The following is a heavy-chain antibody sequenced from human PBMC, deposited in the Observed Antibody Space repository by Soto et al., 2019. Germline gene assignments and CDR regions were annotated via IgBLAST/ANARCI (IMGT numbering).Heavy chain of an antibody. J-gene: IGHJ4*02. CDR2: INPNGGST. CDR3: TRGLASGDY. D-gene: IGHD6-6*01. CDR1: GYIFTNFY. Sequence: QVQLVQHGAEVKKPGASVKFSCNASGYIFTNFYIHWVRQAPGQGLEWIGIINPNGGSTNYAQNFQGRVTMTRDTSTSTVYMDLSSMRSEDTAVYYCTRGLASGDYWGQGTLITVSS. V-gene: IGHV1-46*03.